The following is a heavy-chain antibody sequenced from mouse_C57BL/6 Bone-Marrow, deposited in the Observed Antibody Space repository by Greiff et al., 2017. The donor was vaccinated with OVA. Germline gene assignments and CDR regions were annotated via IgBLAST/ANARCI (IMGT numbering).Heavy chain of an antibody. CDR2: INPNNGGT. V-gene: IGHV1-18*01. CDR3: ARPLIITTVVSHWYFDV. D-gene: IGHD1-1*01. CDR1: GYTFTDYN. Sequence: VQLKQSGPELVKPGASVKIPCKASGYTFTDYNMDWVKQSHGKSLEWIGDINPNNGGTIYNQKFKGKATLTVDKSSSTAYMELRSLTSEDTAVYYCARPLIITTVVSHWYFDVWGTGTTVTVSS. J-gene: IGHJ1*03.